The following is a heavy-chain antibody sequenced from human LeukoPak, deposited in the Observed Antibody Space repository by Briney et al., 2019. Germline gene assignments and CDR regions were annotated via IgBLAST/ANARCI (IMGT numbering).Heavy chain of an antibody. J-gene: IGHJ4*02. CDR2: ISAYNSNT. D-gene: IGHD3-22*01. CDR1: GGTFSSYA. V-gene: IGHV1-18*01. Sequence: ASVKVSCKASGGTFSSYAISWVRQAPGQGLEWMGWISAYNSNTNYAQKLQGRVTMTTDTSTSTAYMELRSLRSDDTAVYYCARTLTYYYDSSGYYPPLGYWGQGTLVTVSS. CDR3: ARTLTYYYDSSGYYPPLGY.